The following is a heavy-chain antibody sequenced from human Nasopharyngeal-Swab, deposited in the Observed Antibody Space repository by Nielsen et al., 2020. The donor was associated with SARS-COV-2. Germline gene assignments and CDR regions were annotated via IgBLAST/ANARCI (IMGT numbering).Heavy chain of an antibody. CDR3: ARNDEVVRFGVDY. CDR1: GYTLTELS. CDR2: FDPEDGET. J-gene: IGHJ4*02. D-gene: IGHD3-16*01. Sequence: ASVKVSCKVSGYTLTELSMHWVRQAPGKGLEWMGGFDPEDGETIYAQKLQGRVTMTTDTSTSTAYMELRSLRSDDTAVYYCARNDEVVRFGVDYWGQGTLVTVSS. V-gene: IGHV1-24*01.